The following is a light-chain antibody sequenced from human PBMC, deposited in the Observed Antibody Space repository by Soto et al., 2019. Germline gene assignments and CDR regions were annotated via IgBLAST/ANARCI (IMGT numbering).Light chain of an antibody. CDR1: QRLLHSNGNNF. Sequence: EIVMTQSPPSLTVTPGEPASISCRSSQRLLHSNGNNFLDWYLQKLGQSPQLLIYLGFNRASGVPDRVSGSGAGTDFTLKISRVEAEDVGVYYCMQVLQTPYTFGQGTKLEIK. CDR2: LGF. J-gene: IGKJ2*01. V-gene: IGKV2-28*01. CDR3: MQVLQTPYT.